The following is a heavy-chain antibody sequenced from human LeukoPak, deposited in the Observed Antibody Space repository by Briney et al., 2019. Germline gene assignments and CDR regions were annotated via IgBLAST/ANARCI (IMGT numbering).Heavy chain of an antibody. V-gene: IGHV3-11*04. CDR3: ARDSTQFDP. Sequence: GGALRLSCAASGFTFSDYYMSWIRQAPGEGLEWVSYISYSGSTIYSADSVKSRFTISRDNVKISLYLQMNSLRAEYTAVYYCARDSTQFDPWGQGTLVTVSS. CDR2: ISYSGSTI. CDR1: GFTFSDYY. J-gene: IGHJ5*02.